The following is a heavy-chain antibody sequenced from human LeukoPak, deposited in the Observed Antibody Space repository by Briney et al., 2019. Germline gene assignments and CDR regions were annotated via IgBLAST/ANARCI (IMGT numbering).Heavy chain of an antibody. CDR3: AKDWYDFWDYYYMDV. V-gene: IGHV3-30*02. J-gene: IGHJ6*03. D-gene: IGHD3-3*01. Sequence: GGSLRLSCAAPGFTFSSYGMHWVRQAPGKGLEWAAFIRYDGSNKYYADSVKGRFTISRDNSKNTLYLQMNSLRAEDTAVYYCAKDWYDFWDYYYMDVWGKRTTVTVSS. CDR1: GFTFSSYG. CDR2: IRYDGSNK.